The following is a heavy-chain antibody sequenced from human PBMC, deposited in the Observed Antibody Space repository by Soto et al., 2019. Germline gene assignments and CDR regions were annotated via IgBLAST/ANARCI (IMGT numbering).Heavy chain of an antibody. J-gene: IGHJ4*02. CDR3: ARVLSSGFYKDGNFFDY. D-gene: IGHD3-3*01. V-gene: IGHV4-31*02. Sequence: WTWIRQLPGKGLEWIGYIYYSGSTSYNPSLESRVSISVDTSKNRFALKLNSVTAADTAVYYCARVLSSGFYKDGNFFDYWGQGTLVTVSS. CDR2: IYYSGST.